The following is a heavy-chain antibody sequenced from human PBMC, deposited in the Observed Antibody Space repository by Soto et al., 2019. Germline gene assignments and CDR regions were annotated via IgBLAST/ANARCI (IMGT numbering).Heavy chain of an antibody. V-gene: IGHV3-33*01. J-gene: IGHJ5*02. CDR1: GFTFRNYG. Sequence: QVQLVESGGGVVQPGRSLRLSCAASGFTFRNYGMHWVRQAPGKGLEWLAVIWYDGSNKYYADSVKGRFTISRDNCKNTLYLEMNSLRDEDTAVYYCARDVRSRRYDLWGQGTLVIVTS. CDR2: IWYDGSNK. CDR3: ARDVRSRRYDL. D-gene: IGHD3-10*02.